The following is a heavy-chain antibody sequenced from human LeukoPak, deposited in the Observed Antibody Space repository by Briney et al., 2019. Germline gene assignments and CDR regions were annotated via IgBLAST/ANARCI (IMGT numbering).Heavy chain of an antibody. CDR1: GGSISSYY. Sequence: SETLSLTCTVSGGSISSYYWSWIRQPPGKGLEWIGYIYTSGSTNYNPSLKSRVSILVDTSKNQFTLMLSSVTAADTAVYYCARHRMTVVPAAIHYWYFDLWGRGTLVAVSS. V-gene: IGHV4-4*09. J-gene: IGHJ2*01. CDR3: ARHRMTVVPAAIHYWYFDL. CDR2: IYTSGST. D-gene: IGHD2-2*01.